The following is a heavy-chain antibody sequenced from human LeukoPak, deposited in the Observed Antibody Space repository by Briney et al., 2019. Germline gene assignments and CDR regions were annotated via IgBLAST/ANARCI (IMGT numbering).Heavy chain of an antibody. D-gene: IGHD6-19*01. CDR2: ISGSGGST. V-gene: IGHV3-23*01. CDR3: AKDTYSSGWYVRGLFDY. CDR1: GFTFSSYA. Sequence: GGSLRLSCAASGFTFSSYAMSWVRQAPGKGLEWDSAISGSGGSTYYADSVKGRFTISRDNSKNTLYLQMNSLRAEDTAVYYCAKDTYSSGWYVRGLFDYWGQGTLVTVSS. J-gene: IGHJ4*02.